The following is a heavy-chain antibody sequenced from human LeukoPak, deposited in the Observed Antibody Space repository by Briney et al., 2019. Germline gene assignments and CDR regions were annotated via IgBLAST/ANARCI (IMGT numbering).Heavy chain of an antibody. J-gene: IGHJ6*02. D-gene: IGHD3-22*01. CDR3: ARDTGYLGSNYGMDV. V-gene: IGHV4-59*01. CDR1: GGSISSYY. Sequence: SETLSLTCAVSGGSISSYYWSWIRQPPGKGLEWIGYIFYSGSTNCNPSLKSRVTISVDTSKNQFSLNLSSVTAADTAIYYCARDTGYLGSNYGMDVWGQGTTVTVSS. CDR2: IFYSGST.